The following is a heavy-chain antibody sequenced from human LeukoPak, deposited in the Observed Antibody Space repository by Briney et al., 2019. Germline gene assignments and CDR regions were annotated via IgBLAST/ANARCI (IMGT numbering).Heavy chain of an antibody. CDR3: ARERVVPAAIPYYYGMDV. J-gene: IGHJ6*02. V-gene: IGHV1-2*02. D-gene: IGHD2-2*01. CDR1: GYTFTSYD. Sequence: ASVKVSCKASGYTFTSYDINWVRQAPGQGLEWMGWINPNSGGTNYAQKFQGRVTMTRHTSISTAYMELSRLRSDDTAVYYCARERVVPAAIPYYYGMDVWGQGTTVTVSS. CDR2: INPNSGGT.